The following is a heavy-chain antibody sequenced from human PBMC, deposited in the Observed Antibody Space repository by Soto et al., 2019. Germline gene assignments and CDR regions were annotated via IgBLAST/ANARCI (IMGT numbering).Heavy chain of an antibody. CDR3: ARGVPAANDP. J-gene: IGHJ5*02. D-gene: IGHD2-2*01. Sequence: LSLTCTVSGGSISSGGYYWSWIRQHPGKGLEWIGYIYYSGSTYYNPSLKSRVTISVDTSKNQFSLKLSSVTAADTAVYYCARGVPAANDPWGQGTLVTVSS. V-gene: IGHV4-31*03. CDR1: GGSISSGGYY. CDR2: IYYSGST.